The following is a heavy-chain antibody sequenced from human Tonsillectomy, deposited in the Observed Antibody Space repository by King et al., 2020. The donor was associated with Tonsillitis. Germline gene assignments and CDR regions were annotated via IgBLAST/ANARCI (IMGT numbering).Heavy chain of an antibody. V-gene: IGHV3-48*02. CDR1: GFTFSSYS. Sequence: VQLVESGGGLVQPGGSLRLSCAASGFTFSSYSMNWVRQAPGKGLEWVSYISSSSRTIYYADSVKGRFTISRDNAKNSLYLQMNSLRDEDTAVYYCARVAPGVVVSPPADHWGQGTLVTVSS. J-gene: IGHJ4*02. CDR2: ISSSSRTI. D-gene: IGHD2-15*01. CDR3: ARVAPGVVVSPPADH.